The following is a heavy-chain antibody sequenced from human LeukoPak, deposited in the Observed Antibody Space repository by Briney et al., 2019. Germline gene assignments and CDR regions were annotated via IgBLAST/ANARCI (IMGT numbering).Heavy chain of an antibody. CDR2: NSGST. CDR3: ARHRAYSSSSPFDY. Sequence: SETLSLTCTVSGDSIGSYFWSWIRQPPGKGLEWIGYNSGSTNYNPSLKSRVTMFVDMSKNQFSLRLSSVTAADTAVYYCARHRAYSSSSPFDYWGQGTLVTVSS. CDR1: GDSIGSYF. J-gene: IGHJ4*02. D-gene: IGHD6-6*01. V-gene: IGHV4-59*08.